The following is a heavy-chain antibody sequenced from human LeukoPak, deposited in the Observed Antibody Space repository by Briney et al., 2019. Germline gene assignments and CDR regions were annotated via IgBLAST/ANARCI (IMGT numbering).Heavy chain of an antibody. D-gene: IGHD2-15*01. J-gene: IGHJ4*02. CDR1: GFTFSSYG. Sequence: GRSLRLSCAASGFTFSSYGMHWVRQAPGKGLEWVAVIWYDRSNKYYADSVKGRFTISRDNSKNTLYLQMNSLRAEDTAVYYCARDPPPYCSGGSCLTGTFDYWGQGTLVTVSS. CDR2: IWYDRSNK. V-gene: IGHV3-33*01. CDR3: ARDPPPYCSGGSCLTGTFDY.